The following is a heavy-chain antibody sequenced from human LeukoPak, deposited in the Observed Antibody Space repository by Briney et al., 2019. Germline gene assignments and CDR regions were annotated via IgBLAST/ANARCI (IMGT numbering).Heavy chain of an antibody. D-gene: IGHD4-11*01. Sequence: PSQTLSLTCTASGGSISSGSYYWSWIRQPAGKGLEWIGRIYTSGSTNYNPSLKSRVTISVDTSKNQFSLKLSSVTAADTAVYYCARITDYSDYYYYSMDVWGKGTTLTVSS. CDR3: ARITDYSDYYYYSMDV. J-gene: IGHJ6*03. V-gene: IGHV4-61*02. CDR1: GGSISSGSYY. CDR2: IYTSGST.